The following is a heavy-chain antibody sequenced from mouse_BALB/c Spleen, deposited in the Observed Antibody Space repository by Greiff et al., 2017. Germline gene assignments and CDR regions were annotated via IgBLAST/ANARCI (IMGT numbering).Heavy chain of an antibody. CDR1: GFTFSNYW. CDR3: TRRELYYGFHDY. CDR2: IRLKSNNYAT. V-gene: IGHV6-6*02. D-gene: IGHD1-2*01. Sequence: EVMLVESGGGLVQPGGSMKLSCVASGFTFSNYWMNWVRQSPEKGLEWVAEIRLKSNNYATHYAESVKGRFTISRDDSKSSVYLQMNNLRAEDTGIYYCTRRELYYGFHDYWGQGTTLTVSS. J-gene: IGHJ2*01.